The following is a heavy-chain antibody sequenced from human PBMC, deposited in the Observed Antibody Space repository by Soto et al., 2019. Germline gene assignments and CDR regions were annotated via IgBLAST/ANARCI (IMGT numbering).Heavy chain of an antibody. D-gene: IGHD4-17*01. J-gene: IGHJ2*01. CDR1: GGTFSSYT. CDR2: IIPILGIA. Sequence: QVQLVQSGAEVKKPGSSVKVSCKASGGTFSSYTISWVRQAPGQGLEWMGRIIPILGIANYAQKFQGRVTTPADQSTSTAYMDLSSLRSEDTAVYYCARDPLCDYVGYFALWGRGTLVTVSS. CDR3: ARDPLCDYVGYFAL. V-gene: IGHV1-69*08.